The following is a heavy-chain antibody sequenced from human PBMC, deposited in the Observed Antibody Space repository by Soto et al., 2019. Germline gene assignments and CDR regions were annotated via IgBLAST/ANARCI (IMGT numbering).Heavy chain of an antibody. D-gene: IGHD3-10*01. CDR2: ISYDGSNK. CDR1: GFTFSSYA. CDR3: ARDLAMVLYYYYGMDV. J-gene: IGHJ6*02. Sequence: GGSLRLSCAASGFTFSSYAMHWVRQAPGKGLEWVAVISYDGSNKYYADSVKGRFTISRDNSKNTLYLQMNSLRAEDTAVYYCARDLAMVLYYYYGMDVWGQGTTVTVS. V-gene: IGHV3-30-3*01.